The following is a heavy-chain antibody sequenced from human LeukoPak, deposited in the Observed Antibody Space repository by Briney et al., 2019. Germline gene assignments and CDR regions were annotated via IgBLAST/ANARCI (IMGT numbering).Heavy chain of an antibody. D-gene: IGHD2-2*01. V-gene: IGHV3-7*01. CDR3: ARDKVDIVVVPAKESDYKYYYFMDV. CDR2: IKQDGSEK. J-gene: IGHJ6*03. CDR1: GFTFSSYW. Sequence: GGSLRLSCAAAGFTFSSYWMSWVRQAPGKGLEWVANIKQDGSEKYYVDSVKGRFTISRDNAKNSLYLQMNSLRAEDTAVYYCARDKVDIVVVPAKESDYKYYYFMDVWGKGTTVTVSS.